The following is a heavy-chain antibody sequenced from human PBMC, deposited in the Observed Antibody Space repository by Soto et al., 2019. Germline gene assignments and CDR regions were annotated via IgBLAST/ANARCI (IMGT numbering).Heavy chain of an antibody. D-gene: IGHD3-9*01. Sequence: SYTPSLTSTFSGGTISIYYVGLTLQHPGKGLEWIGYIYYSGSTNYNPSLKSRVTISVDTSKNQFSLKLSSVTAADTAVYYCARDREAYFGWARVFDIWGQGTMVIVSS. CDR1: GGTISIYY. CDR2: IYYSGST. J-gene: IGHJ3*02. CDR3: ARDREAYFGWARVFDI. V-gene: IGHV4-59*01.